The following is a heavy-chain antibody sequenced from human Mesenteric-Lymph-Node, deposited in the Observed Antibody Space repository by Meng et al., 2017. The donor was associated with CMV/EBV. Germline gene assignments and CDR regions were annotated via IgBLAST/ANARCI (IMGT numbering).Heavy chain of an antibody. D-gene: IGHD3-3*01. V-gene: IGHV3-7*03. Sequence: GGSLRLSCAASGFTFSNYSMSWVRQAPGKGLEWVANIKQDGSEKYYVDSVKGRFTISRDNAKNSLHLQMNSLRAEDTALYYCARDIRDNGNYGWFDPWGQGTLVTVSS. CDR1: GFTFSNYS. CDR2: IKQDGSEK. J-gene: IGHJ5*02. CDR3: ARDIRDNGNYGWFDP.